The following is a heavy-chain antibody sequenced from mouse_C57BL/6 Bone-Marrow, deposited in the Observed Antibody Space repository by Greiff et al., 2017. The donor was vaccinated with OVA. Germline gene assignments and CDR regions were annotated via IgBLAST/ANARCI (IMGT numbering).Heavy chain of an antibody. CDR3: APYYYGSSPWFAY. CDR2: INPSSGYT. D-gene: IGHD1-1*01. J-gene: IGHJ3*01. V-gene: IGHV1-7*01. CDR1: GYTFTSYW. Sequence: VQLQQSGAELAKPGASVKLSCKASGYTFTSYWMHWVKQRPGQGLEWIGYINPSSGYTKYNEKFKDKATLTADKSSSTAYMQLSSLTYEDSAVYYCAPYYYGSSPWFAYWGQGTLVTVSA.